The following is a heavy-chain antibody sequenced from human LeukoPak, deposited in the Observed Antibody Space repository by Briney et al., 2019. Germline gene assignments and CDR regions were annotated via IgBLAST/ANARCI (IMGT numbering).Heavy chain of an antibody. CDR1: SYTFTSYG. J-gene: IGHJ4*02. V-gene: IGHV1-18*01. Sequence: GASVKVSCKGSSYTFTSYGISWVRQAPGQGLEWMGWISAYNGNTNYAQKLQGRVTMTTDTSTSTAYMELRSLRSEDTAVYYCASGWYYYGSGTHPPPDYWGQGTLVTVSS. CDR2: ISAYNGNT. D-gene: IGHD3-10*01. CDR3: ASGWYYYGSGTHPPPDY.